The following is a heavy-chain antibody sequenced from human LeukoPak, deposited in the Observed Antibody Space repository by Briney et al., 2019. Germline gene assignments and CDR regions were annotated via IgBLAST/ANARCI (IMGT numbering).Heavy chain of an antibody. D-gene: IGHD3-10*01. J-gene: IGHJ3*02. Sequence: ESGPTLVKPTQTLTLTCTFSGFSLSTSGVGVGWIRQPPGKALEWLALIYWNDDKRYSPSLKSRLTITKDTSKNQVVLTMTNMDPVDTATYYCAQGSGSYVSLGAFDIWGQGTMVTVSS. CDR3: AQGSGSYVSLGAFDI. CDR2: IYWNDDK. CDR1: GFSLSTSGVG. V-gene: IGHV2-5*01.